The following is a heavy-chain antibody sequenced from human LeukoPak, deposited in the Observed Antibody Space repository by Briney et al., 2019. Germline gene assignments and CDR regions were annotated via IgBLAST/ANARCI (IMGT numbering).Heavy chain of an antibody. D-gene: IGHD4-17*01. V-gene: IGHV3-21*01. CDR2: ISSSSSYI. Sequence: GGSLRLSCAASGFTFSSYSMNWVRQAPGKGLEWVSSISSSSSYIYYADSVKGRFTISRDNAKNSLYQQMNSLRAEDTAVYYCARTNGDYVSGYDAFDIWGQGTMVTVSS. J-gene: IGHJ3*02. CDR1: GFTFSSYS. CDR3: ARTNGDYVSGYDAFDI.